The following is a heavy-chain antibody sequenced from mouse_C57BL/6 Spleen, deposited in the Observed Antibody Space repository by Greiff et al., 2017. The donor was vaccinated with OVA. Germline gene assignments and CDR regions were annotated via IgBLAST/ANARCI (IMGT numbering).Heavy chain of an antibody. V-gene: IGHV1-69*01. D-gene: IGHD2-1*01. Sequence: VQLQQPGAELVMPGASVKLSCKASGYTFTSYWMHWVKQRPGQGLEWIGEIDPSDSYTNYNQKFKGKSTLTVDKSSSTAYMQLSSLTSEDSAVCYCERAGKYWYFDVWGTGTTVTVSS. CDR1: GYTFTSYW. CDR2: IDPSDSYT. J-gene: IGHJ1*03. CDR3: ERAGKYWYFDV.